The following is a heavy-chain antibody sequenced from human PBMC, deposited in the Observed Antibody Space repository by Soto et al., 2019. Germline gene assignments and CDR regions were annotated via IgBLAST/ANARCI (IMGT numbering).Heavy chain of an antibody. D-gene: IGHD3-10*01. Sequence: QVQLVQSGAEVKKPGASVKVSCKASGYTFTSYGISWVRQAPGQGLEWMGWISAYNGNTNYAQKLQGRVTMTTDTSTSKAYVDRRSRRSDDTAVYYWGREYYYGAGGAYWGQGTLVIVSS. CDR2: ISAYNGNT. CDR3: GREYYYGAGGAY. CDR1: GYTFTSYG. V-gene: IGHV1-18*01. J-gene: IGHJ4*02.